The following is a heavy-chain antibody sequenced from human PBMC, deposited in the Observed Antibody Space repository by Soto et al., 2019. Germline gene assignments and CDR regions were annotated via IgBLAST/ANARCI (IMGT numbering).Heavy chain of an antibody. CDR2: IYYSGST. Sequence: SLTCTVSGGSVSSGSYYWSWIRQPPGKGLEWIGYIYYSGSTNYNPSLKSRVTISVDTSKNQFSLKLSSVTAADTAVYYCARVEPFNYYDSSGPRYYYGMDVWGQGTTVTVSS. D-gene: IGHD3-22*01. CDR1: GGSVSSGSYY. CDR3: ARVEPFNYYDSSGPRYYYGMDV. V-gene: IGHV4-61*01. J-gene: IGHJ6*02.